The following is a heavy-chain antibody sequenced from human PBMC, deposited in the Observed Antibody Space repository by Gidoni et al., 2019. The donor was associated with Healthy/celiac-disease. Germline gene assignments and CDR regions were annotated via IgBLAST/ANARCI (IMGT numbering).Heavy chain of an antibody. Sequence: QVQLVQSGAEVKKPGASVKVSCKASGYTFTGYYMHWVRQAPGQGLELLGWINPNSGGTNYAQKFQGRVTMTRDTSISTAYMELSRLRSDDTAVYYCARAFYDFWSGYYSVRYGMDVWGQGTTVTVSS. V-gene: IGHV1-2*02. CDR2: INPNSGGT. J-gene: IGHJ6*02. CDR3: ARAFYDFWSGYYSVRYGMDV. D-gene: IGHD3-3*01. CDR1: GYTFTGYY.